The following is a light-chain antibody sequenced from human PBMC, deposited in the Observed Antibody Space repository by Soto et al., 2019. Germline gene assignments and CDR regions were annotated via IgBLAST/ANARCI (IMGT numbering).Light chain of an antibody. V-gene: IGKV3-11*01. J-gene: IGKJ5*01. CDR2: DAS. CDR3: QQRKYWPPLT. Sequence: ETVLTQSPATLSLSPGETATLSCRASQNVDIYVAWYQQKPGQAPRLLIYDASNRATGIPARFSGSGSGTDVTLTISSLEPEDFAVYYCQQRKYWPPLTFGQGTRLE. CDR1: QNVDIY.